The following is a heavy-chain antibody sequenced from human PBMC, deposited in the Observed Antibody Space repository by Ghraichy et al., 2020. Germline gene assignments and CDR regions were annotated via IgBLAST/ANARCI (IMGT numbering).Heavy chain of an antibody. CDR3: ARDSDFDC. Sequence: GSLNISCAASGFTFSSFWMSWVRQAPGKGLEWVANIKQDGSAKYYVDSVKGRFTISRDNVKNSLYLQMNSLRADDTAVYYCARDSDFDCWGQGTLVTVSS. CDR2: IKQDGSAK. V-gene: IGHV3-7*03. J-gene: IGHJ4*02. CDR1: GFTFSSFW.